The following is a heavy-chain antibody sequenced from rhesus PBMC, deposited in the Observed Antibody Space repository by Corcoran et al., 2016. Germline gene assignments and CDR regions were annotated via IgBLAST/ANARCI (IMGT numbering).Heavy chain of an antibody. D-gene: IGHD5-42*01. CDR2: ISESGVTT. CDR1: GFTFSSYV. J-gene: IGHJ4*01. V-gene: IGHV3S26*01. CDR3: TRAPNRDFDY. Sequence: DVQLVESGGGLVKPGGSLRLSCVASGFTFSSYVMHWVRQAPGKGLEWVSVISESGVTTYYADSVKGRFTISRDNAKNSLFLQMNSLRAEDTAVYYCTRAPNRDFDYWGQGVLVTVSS.